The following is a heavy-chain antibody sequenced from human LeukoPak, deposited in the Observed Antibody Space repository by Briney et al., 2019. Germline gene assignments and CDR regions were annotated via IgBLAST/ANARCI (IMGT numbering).Heavy chain of an antibody. Sequence: GGSLRLSCVASGFTFSNYGMHWVRQAPGKGLEWLSYIPYDGSKEYYADSVKGRFTIFRDNSKNTLYLQMNSLRTEDTAVYYCAKPHVYGYWYFDLWGRGTLVTVSS. J-gene: IGHJ2*01. V-gene: IGHV3-30*02. CDR3: AKPHVYGYWYFDL. D-gene: IGHD3-10*01. CDR1: GFTFSNYG. CDR2: IPYDGSKE.